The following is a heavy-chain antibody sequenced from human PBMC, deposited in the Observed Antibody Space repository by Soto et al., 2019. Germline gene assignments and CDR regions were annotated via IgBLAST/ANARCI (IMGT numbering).Heavy chain of an antibody. CDR1: GFTFSSYG. J-gene: IGHJ6*02. CDR3: AKDFTRWFCDYFYDCSSVDV. Sequence: GGSLRLSCPAAGFTFSSYGMHWVRQAPGTGLEWVAVMSYDGSKYYADTVKGRFTIARDNSKNTLYLQINSLRPEDTAVYSCAKDFTRWFCDYFYDCSSVDVLRLGTTVTVSS. D-gene: IGHD4-17*01. V-gene: IGHV3-30*18. CDR2: MSYDGSK.